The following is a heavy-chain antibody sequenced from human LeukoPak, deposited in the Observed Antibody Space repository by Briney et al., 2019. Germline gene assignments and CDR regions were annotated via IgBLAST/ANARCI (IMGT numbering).Heavy chain of an antibody. CDR1: GGSISSYY. CDR2: IYYSGST. V-gene: IGHV4-59*01. CDR3: ARAGSGWYQLNYYYMDV. Sequence: PSETLSLTCTVSGGSISSYYWSWIRQPPGKGLEWIGYIYYSGSTNYNPSLKSRVTISVDTSKNQFSLKLSSVTAADTAVYYCARAGSGWYQLNYYYMDVWGKGTTVTVSS. D-gene: IGHD6-19*01. J-gene: IGHJ6*03.